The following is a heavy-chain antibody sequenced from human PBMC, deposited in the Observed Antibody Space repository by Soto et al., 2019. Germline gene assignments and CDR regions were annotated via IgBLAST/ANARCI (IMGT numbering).Heavy chain of an antibody. CDR1: GFTFSTYD. D-gene: IGHD3-16*01. V-gene: IGHV3-13*01. CDR3: VRDGGYYGMDV. J-gene: IGHJ6*02. CDR2: IGTAGDT. Sequence: PGGSLRLSCVVSGFTFSTYDMHWVRQVTGKGLEWVSLIGTAGDTYYPDSVKGRFTISRENAKKSLYLQMNSLRVGDTAVYYCVRDGGYYGMDVWGHGTTATVSS.